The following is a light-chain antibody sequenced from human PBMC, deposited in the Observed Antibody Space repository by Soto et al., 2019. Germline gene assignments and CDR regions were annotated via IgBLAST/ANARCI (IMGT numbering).Light chain of an antibody. CDR3: QSYDSSLSGVV. CDR1: SSNIGARFD. V-gene: IGLV1-40*01. Sequence: QSVLTQPPSVSGAPGQRVTLSCTGSSSNIGARFDVHWYQQVPGTAPKLLIYGNSVRPSGVPDRFSGSTSGTSASLAITGLQAEDEADYYCQSYDSSLSGVVFGGGTKVTVL. J-gene: IGLJ2*01. CDR2: GNS.